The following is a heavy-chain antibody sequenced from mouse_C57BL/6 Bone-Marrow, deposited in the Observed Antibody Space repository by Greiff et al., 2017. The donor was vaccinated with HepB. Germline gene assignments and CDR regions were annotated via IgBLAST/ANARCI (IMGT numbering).Heavy chain of an antibody. V-gene: IGHV5-9-1*02. D-gene: IGHD1-1*01. J-gene: IGHJ2*01. CDR1: GFTFSSYA. Sequence: EVKLMESGEGLVKPGGSLKLSCAASGFTFSSYAMSWVRQTPEKRLEWVAYISSGGDYIYYADNVKGRFTISRDNARNTLYLQMSSLKSEDTAMYYYTKGGITFDYWGQGTTLTVSS. CDR3: TKGGITFDY. CDR2: ISSGGDYI.